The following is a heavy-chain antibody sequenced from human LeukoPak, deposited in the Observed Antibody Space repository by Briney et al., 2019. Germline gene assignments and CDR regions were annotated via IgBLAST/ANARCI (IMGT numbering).Heavy chain of an antibody. D-gene: IGHD6-6*01. CDR3: ARLPKYSRPLDY. CDR1: GYTFSSYD. CDR2: MNPNSGNT. J-gene: IGHJ4*02. Sequence: ASVEVSCKAFGYTFSSYDINWVRQATGQGLEWMGWMNPNSGNTAYAQKFQGRVTMSRDTSISTAYMELSSLRSEDTAVYYCARLPKYSRPLDYWGQGTLVTVSS. V-gene: IGHV1-8*02.